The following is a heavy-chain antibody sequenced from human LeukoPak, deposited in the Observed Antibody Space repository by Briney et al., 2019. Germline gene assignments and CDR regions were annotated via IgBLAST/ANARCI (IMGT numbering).Heavy chain of an antibody. Sequence: GASVKVSCKASGHTFTSYGISWVRQAPGQGLEWMGWISAYNGNTNYAQKLQGRVTMTTDTSTSTAYMELRSLRSDDTAVYYCARDRGYYCDSSGYYTNRAFDIWGQGTMVTVSS. CDR3: ARDRGYYCDSSGYYTNRAFDI. J-gene: IGHJ3*02. CDR2: ISAYNGNT. V-gene: IGHV1-18*01. D-gene: IGHD3-22*01. CDR1: GHTFTSYG.